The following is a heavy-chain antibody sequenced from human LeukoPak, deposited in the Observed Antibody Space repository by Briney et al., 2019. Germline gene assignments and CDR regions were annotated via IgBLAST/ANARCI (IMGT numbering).Heavy chain of an antibody. CDR3: AKSGSTWIQLWLPPDY. CDR2: ISGSGGST. CDR1: GFTFSSYG. Sequence: GGSLRLSCAASGFTFSSYGMSWVRQAPGKGLEWVSAISGSGGSTYYADSVKGRFTISRDNSKNMLYLQMNSLRAEDTAVYYCAKSGSTWIQLWLPPDYWGQGTLVTVSS. D-gene: IGHD5-18*01. V-gene: IGHV3-23*01. J-gene: IGHJ4*02.